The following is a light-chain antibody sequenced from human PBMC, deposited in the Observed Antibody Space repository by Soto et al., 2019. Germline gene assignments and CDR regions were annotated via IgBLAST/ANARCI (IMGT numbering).Light chain of an antibody. CDR1: QSISSW. CDR2: KAS. Sequence: DIQMTQSPSTLSASVGDRVTITCRASQSISSWLAWYQQKPGKAPKLLIYKASSLESDVPSRFSGSGSGTEFTLTISSLQPDDLATYYCQQYNSFSVTFGQGTKVEIK. J-gene: IGKJ1*01. CDR3: QQYNSFSVT. V-gene: IGKV1-5*03.